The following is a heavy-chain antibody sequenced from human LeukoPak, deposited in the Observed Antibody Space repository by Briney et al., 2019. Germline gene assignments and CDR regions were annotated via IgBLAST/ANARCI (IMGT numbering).Heavy chain of an antibody. CDR1: GFTFSSYG. V-gene: IGHV3-30*18. J-gene: IGHJ4*02. CDR3: AKDLGVGAYFLFDYITSGLDS. Sequence: PGGSLRLSCAASGFTFSSYGMHWVRQAPGKGLEWVAVISYDGSNKYYADSVKGRFTVSRDNSKNTLYLQMNSLRPEDTAVYYCAKDLGVGAYFLFDYITSGLDSWGQGTLVTVSS. CDR2: ISYDGSNK. D-gene: IGHD2/OR15-2a*01.